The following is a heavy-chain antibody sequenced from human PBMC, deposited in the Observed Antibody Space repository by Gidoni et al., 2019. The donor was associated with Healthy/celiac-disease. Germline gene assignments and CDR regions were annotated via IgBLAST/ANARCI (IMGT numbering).Heavy chain of an antibody. D-gene: IGHD2-15*01. Sequence: QVQLVQSGAEVKKPGASVKVSCKASGYTFTGYYMHWVRQAPGQGLEWMGWINPNSGGTNYAQKFQGRVTMTRDTSISTAYMELSRLRSDDTAVYYCARVDCSGGSCYSGWFDPWGQGTLVTVSS. V-gene: IGHV1-2*02. J-gene: IGHJ5*02. CDR3: ARVDCSGGSCYSGWFDP. CDR1: GYTFTGYY. CDR2: INPNSGGT.